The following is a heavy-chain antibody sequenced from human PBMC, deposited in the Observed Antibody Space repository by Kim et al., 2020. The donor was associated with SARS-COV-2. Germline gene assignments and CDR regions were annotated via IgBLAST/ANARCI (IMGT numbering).Heavy chain of an antibody. J-gene: IGHJ6*02. CDR1: GFTFDDYA. D-gene: IGHD6-13*01. CDR2: ISWNSGSI. CDR3: ATLGGYSSSSDYYYGMDV. V-gene: IGHV3-9*01. Sequence: GGSLRLSCAASGFTFDDYAMHWVRQAPGKGLEWVSGISWNSGSIGYADSVKGRFTISRDNAKNSLYLQMNSLRAEDTALYYCATLGGYSSSSDYYYGMDVWGQGTTVTVS.